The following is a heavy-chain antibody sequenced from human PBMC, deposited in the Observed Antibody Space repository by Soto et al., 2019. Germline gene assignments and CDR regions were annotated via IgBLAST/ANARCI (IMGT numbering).Heavy chain of an antibody. CDR3: ARLYTYGYYHFDH. CDR2: IYYTGTT. V-gene: IGHV4-31*03. Sequence: PSETLSLTCTVSGDSISGGNDYWTWIRQHPGRGLEWIGYIYYTGTTHYSPSLQSRVTMSVDTSKNQISLTLTSLTPADTAVYFCARLYTYGYYHFDHWGQGTLVTVSS. D-gene: IGHD3-22*01. J-gene: IGHJ4*02. CDR1: GDSISGGNDY.